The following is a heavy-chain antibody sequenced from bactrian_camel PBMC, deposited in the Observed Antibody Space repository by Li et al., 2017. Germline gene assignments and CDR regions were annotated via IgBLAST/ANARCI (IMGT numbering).Heavy chain of an antibody. V-gene: IGHV3S55*01. Sequence: HVQLVESGGGSVQAGGSLRLACKVSEVVGERYCRAWFRQAPGKEKEGIASLEQDGRITYVGDVKGRFTISKDNAKTALYLQINDLKPEDSGMYYCAAAITPENLLAVRALYYPGRGTQVTVS. CDR1: EVVGERYC. CDR3: AAAITPENLLAVRALYY. CDR2: LEQDGRI. D-gene: IGHD2*01. J-gene: IGHJ4*01.